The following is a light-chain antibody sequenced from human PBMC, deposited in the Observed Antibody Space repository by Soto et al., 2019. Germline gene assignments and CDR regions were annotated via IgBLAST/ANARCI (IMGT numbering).Light chain of an antibody. J-gene: IGKJ1*01. Sequence: AIRMTQSPSSLSASTGDRVTITCRASQGISSYLAWYQQKPGKAPKLLIYAASTLQSGVPSRFSGSGSGTDFTLTISCLQSVDFTVYYCQQYNKWPLTFGQGTKVDIK. CDR2: AAS. V-gene: IGKV1-8*01. CDR1: QGISSY. CDR3: QQYNKWPLT.